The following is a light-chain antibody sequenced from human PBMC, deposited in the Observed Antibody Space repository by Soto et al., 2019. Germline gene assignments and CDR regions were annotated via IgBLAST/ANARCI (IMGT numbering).Light chain of an antibody. V-gene: IGKV3-15*01. Sequence: EIVMTQSPATLSVSPGERATLSCRASQSVCSNLAWYQQKPGQAPRLLIYGASTRATGIPARFSGSRSGKEFTLTISSLQSEDFAVYYCQQYNNWPPWTFGQGTKLEIK. J-gene: IGKJ2*02. CDR3: QQYNNWPPWT. CDR2: GAS. CDR1: QSVCSN.